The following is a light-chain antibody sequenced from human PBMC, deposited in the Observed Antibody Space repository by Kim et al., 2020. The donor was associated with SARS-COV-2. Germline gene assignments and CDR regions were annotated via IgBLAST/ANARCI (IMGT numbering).Light chain of an antibody. CDR2: AAT. J-gene: IGKJ4*01. CDR3: QQYYSYPLT. V-gene: IGKV1-8*01. Sequence: ASTGDRVTTTRRASQGISSYLAWYQQTPGKATKLLIYAATTLQSEGPSRFSGSGSGTDFTLTINCLQSEDFATYYCQQYYSYPLTFGGGTKVDIK. CDR1: QGISSY.